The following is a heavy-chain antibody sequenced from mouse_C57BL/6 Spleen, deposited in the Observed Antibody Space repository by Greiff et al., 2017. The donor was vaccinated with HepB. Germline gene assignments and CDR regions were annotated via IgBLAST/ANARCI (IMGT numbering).Heavy chain of an antibody. J-gene: IGHJ4*01. V-gene: IGHV1-82*01. CDR2: IYPGDGDT. Sequence: QVQLKQSGPELVKPGASVKISCKASGYAFSSSWMNWVKQRPGKGLEWIGRIYPGDGDTNYNGKFKGKATLTADKSSSTAYMQLSSLTSEDSAVYFCARQRRGGYAMDYWGQGTSVTVSS. CDR1: GYAFSSSW. CDR3: ARQRRGGYAMDY. D-gene: IGHD1-1*02.